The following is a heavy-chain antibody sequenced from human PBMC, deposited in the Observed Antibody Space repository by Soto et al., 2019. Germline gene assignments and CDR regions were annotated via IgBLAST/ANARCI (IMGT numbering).Heavy chain of an antibody. CDR2: ISSSSSTI. J-gene: IGHJ5*02. D-gene: IGHD6-13*01. CDR1: GFTFSSYS. CDR3: ARHPERIAEIGWFDP. Sequence: EVQLVESGGGLVQPGGSLRLSCAASGFTFSSYSMNWVRQAPGKGLEWVSYISSSSSTIYDADSVKGRFTISRDNAKNSLYLPMNSLIAEDTAVYYCARHPERIAEIGWFDPWGQGTLVTVSS. V-gene: IGHV3-48*01.